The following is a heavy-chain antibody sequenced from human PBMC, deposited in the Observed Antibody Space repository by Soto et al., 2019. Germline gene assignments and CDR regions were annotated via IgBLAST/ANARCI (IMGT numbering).Heavy chain of an antibody. CDR2: INPNNGGT. J-gene: IGHJ4*02. CDR1: GYTFTDYY. CDR3: ARCCYRTSCTNDY. V-gene: IGHV1-2*02. Sequence: ASVKVSCKASGYTFTDYYMHWVRQAPGHGLEWMGWINPNNGGTNYVQKFQGRVTMTRDTSISTVYMELSGLRSDDAAVDYCARCCYRTSCTNDYWRQGTLVTVSS. D-gene: IGHD2-2*01.